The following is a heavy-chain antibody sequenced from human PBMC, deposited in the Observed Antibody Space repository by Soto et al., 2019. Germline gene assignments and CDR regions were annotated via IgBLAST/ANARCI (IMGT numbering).Heavy chain of an antibody. CDR2: ISYDGSNK. Sequence: RDSRGAWGVTRFSCGPHRFRKTPGKGLEWVAVISYDGSNKYYADSVKGRFTISRDNSKNTLYLQMNSLRAEDTAVYYCAKDLFTGVYGSGPPALYYYGRDVWRQGTTVTVSS. D-gene: IGHD3-10*01. CDR1: GVTRFSCG. V-gene: IGHV3-30*18. CDR3: AKDLFTGVYGSGPPALYYYGRDV. J-gene: IGHJ6*02.